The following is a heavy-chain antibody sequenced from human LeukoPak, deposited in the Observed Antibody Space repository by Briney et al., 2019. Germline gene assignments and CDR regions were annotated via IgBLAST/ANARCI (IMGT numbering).Heavy chain of an antibody. V-gene: IGHV3-20*04. CDR1: GFTFDDYG. J-gene: IGHJ6*03. Sequence: GGSLRLSCAASGFTFDDYGMSWVRQAPGKGLEWVSGINWNGGSTGYADSVKGRFTISRDNAKNSLYLQMNSLRAEDTALYYCARLMYSSSWKHYYYYMDVWGKGTTVTVSS. CDR2: INWNGGST. D-gene: IGHD6-13*01. CDR3: ARLMYSSSWKHYYYYMDV.